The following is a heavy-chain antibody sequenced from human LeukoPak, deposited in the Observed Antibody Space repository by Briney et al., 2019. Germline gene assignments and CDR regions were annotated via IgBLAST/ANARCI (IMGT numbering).Heavy chain of an antibody. D-gene: IGHD4-17*01. V-gene: IGHV3-23*01. CDR1: GFTFRNYA. CDR3: AKDPNGDYVGAFDF. CDR2: IRAGGDNT. J-gene: IGHJ4*02. Sequence: GGSLRLSCAASGFTFRNYAMMWVRQAPGKGLELVSSIRAGGDNTYYADSVAGRFTISRDNSKNTLFLQMNSLRAEDTAVYYCAKDPNGDYVGAFDFWGQGMMVSVSS.